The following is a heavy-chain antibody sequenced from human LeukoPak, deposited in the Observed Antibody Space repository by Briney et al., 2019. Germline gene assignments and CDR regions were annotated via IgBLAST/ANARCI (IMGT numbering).Heavy chain of an antibody. D-gene: IGHD3-16*01. V-gene: IGHV3-7*01. Sequence: GGSLRFSCAASGFTFSTYWMTWVRQAPGKGLEWVATIKQDGSEEYYVDSVKGRFTISRDNAKNSLYLQMNSLRAEDTAVYYCARDVDTFYFDYWGQGTLVTVSS. CDR1: GFTFSTYW. J-gene: IGHJ4*02. CDR2: IKQDGSEE. CDR3: ARDVDTFYFDY.